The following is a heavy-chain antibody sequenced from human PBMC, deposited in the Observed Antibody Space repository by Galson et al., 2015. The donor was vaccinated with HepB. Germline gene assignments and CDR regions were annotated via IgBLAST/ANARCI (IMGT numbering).Heavy chain of an antibody. CDR3: ARIREVTTAFYFDY. CDR1: GFSLSTSGMC. J-gene: IGHJ4*02. V-gene: IGHV2-70*11. CDR2: IDWDDDK. D-gene: IGHD4-17*01. Sequence: PALVKPTQTLTLTCTFSGFSLSTSGMCVSWIRQPPGKALEWLARIDWDDDKYYSTSLKTRLTISKDTSKNQVVLTMTSMDPVDTAMYYCARIREVTTAFYFDYWGQGTLVTVSS.